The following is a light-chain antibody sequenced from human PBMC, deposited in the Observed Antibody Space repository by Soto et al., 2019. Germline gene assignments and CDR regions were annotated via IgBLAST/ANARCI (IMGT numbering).Light chain of an antibody. J-gene: IGKJ2*01. CDR3: QQYNNWPPYT. CDR2: GAS. V-gene: IGKV3-15*01. Sequence: EIVMTQSPPTLSVSPGERATLSCMASQSVSSNFAWYQQKPGQAPRLLIYGASTRATGIPARFSGSGSGTEFTLTISSLQSEDFAVYYCQQYNNWPPYTVGQGTKLEIK. CDR1: QSVSSN.